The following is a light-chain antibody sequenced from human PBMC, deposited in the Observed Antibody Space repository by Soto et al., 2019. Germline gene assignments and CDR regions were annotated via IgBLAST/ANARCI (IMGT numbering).Light chain of an antibody. CDR1: QSVSSY. Sequence: EIVLTQSPATLSLSPGERATLSCRASQSVSSYLAWYQQKPGQAPRLLIYDASSRATGIPDRLSGSGSGTDFTLTISRMEPEDFAVYYCQQYGSSLLFGQGTRLEIK. V-gene: IGKV3-20*01. CDR2: DAS. CDR3: QQYGSSLL. J-gene: IGKJ5*01.